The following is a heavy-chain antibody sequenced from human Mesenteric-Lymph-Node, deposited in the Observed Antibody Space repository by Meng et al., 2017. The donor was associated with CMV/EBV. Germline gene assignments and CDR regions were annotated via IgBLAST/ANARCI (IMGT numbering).Heavy chain of an antibody. CDR3: AKEGYSSSSYYYYYAMDV. J-gene: IGHJ6*02. CDR1: GFTFSSLG. CDR2: IYSGGST. V-gene: IGHV3-23*03. Sequence: GGSLRLSCAASGFTFSSLGMNWVRQAPGQGLEWVSTIYSGGSTYYADSVKGRLTISRDNAKNTLYLQMNSLRAEDAAVYYCAKEGYSSSSYYYYYAMDVWGQGTTVTVSS. D-gene: IGHD6-6*01.